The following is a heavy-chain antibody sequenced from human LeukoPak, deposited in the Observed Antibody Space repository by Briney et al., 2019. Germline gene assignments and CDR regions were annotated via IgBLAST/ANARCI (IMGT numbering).Heavy chain of an antibody. Sequence: GGSLRLSCAASGFTFSSYAMSWVRQAPGKGLEWVSAISGSGGSTFYADSVKGRFTISRDNSKNTLYLQMNSLRAEDTAVFYCAKGLQNYYGSGSPPNYFDYWGQGNPGHRLL. J-gene: IGHJ4*02. D-gene: IGHD3-10*01. CDR1: GFTFSSYA. V-gene: IGHV3-23*01. CDR3: AKGLQNYYGSGSPPNYFDY. CDR2: ISGSGGST.